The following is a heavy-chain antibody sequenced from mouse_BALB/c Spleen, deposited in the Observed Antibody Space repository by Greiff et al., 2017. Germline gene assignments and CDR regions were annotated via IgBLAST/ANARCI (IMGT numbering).Heavy chain of an antibody. V-gene: IGHV5-17*02. J-gene: IGHJ2*01. Sequence: EVNLVESGGGLVQPGGSRKLSCAASGFTFSSFGMHWVRQAPEKGLEWVAYISSGSSTIYYADTVKGRFTISRDNPKNSLFLQMTSLRSEDTAMYYCARGSVEKEYYFDYWGQGTTLTVSS. CDR1: GFTFSSFG. CDR2: ISSGSSTI. CDR3: ARGSVEKEYYFDY.